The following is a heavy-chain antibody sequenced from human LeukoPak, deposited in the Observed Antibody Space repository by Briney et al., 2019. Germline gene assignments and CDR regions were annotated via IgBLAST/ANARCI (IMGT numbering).Heavy chain of an antibody. CDR3: AMTPRCGGDCYHSDDY. D-gene: IGHD2-21*01. J-gene: IGHJ4*02. Sequence: SETLSLTCTVSGGSISSYYWSWIQQPAGKGLEWIGRIYTSGSTNYNPSLKSRVTMSVDTSKNQFSLKLSSVTAADTAVYYCAMTPRCGGDCYHSDDYWGQGTLVTVSS. CDR2: IYTSGST. V-gene: IGHV4-4*07. CDR1: GGSISSYY.